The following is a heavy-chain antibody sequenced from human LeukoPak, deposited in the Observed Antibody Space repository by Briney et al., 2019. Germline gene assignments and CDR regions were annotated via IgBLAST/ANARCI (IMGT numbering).Heavy chain of an antibody. D-gene: IGHD6-13*01. CDR2: IIPILGIA. CDR3: ARSSGYSTNWFDP. V-gene: IGHV1-69*04. CDR1: GGTLRSYA. Sequence: GSSVKGSSKAFGGTLRSYAISWGRHGPGQRLEWGGRIIPILGIANYAQKFQGRVTITADKSTSTAYMELSSLRSEDTAVYYCARSSGYSTNWFDPWGQGTLVTVSS. J-gene: IGHJ5*02.